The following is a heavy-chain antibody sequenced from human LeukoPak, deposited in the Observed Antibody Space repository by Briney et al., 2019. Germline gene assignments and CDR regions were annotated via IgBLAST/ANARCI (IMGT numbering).Heavy chain of an antibody. J-gene: IGHJ4*02. CDR2: FYISGSA. Sequence: SQTLSLTCTVSGGSISSGSYYWSWIRQPAGKGLEWIGRFYISGSANYNPPLKSRVTISVDTSKNQFSLKLSSVTAADTAVYYCARGRSYYYGSGIFGYWGQGTLVTVSS. D-gene: IGHD3-10*01. CDR1: GGSISSGSYY. CDR3: ARGRSYYYGSGIFGY. V-gene: IGHV4-61*02.